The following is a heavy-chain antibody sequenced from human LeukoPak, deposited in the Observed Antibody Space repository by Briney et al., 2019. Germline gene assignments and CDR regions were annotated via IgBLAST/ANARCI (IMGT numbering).Heavy chain of an antibody. CDR1: GGSISSGGYY. D-gene: IGHD1-26*01. CDR3: ASSMEWELPDAFDI. J-gene: IGHJ3*02. V-gene: IGHV4-31*03. Sequence: PSETLSLTCTVSGGSISSGGYYWSWIRQHPGTGLEWIGYIYYSGSTYYNPSLKSRVTISVDTSKNRFSLKLSSVTAADTAVYYCASSMEWELPDAFDIWGQGTMVTVSS. CDR2: IYYSGST.